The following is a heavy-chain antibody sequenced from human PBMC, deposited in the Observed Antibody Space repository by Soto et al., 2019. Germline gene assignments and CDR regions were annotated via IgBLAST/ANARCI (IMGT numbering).Heavy chain of an antibody. CDR1: GYTFTSYG. Sequence: GASVKVSCKASGYTFTSYGISWVRQAPGQGLEWMGWISAYNGNTNYAQKLQGRVTMTTDTSTSTAHMELRSLRSDDTAVYYCARDGPLYSSSWYGGNWFDPWGQGTLVTVSS. CDR2: ISAYNGNT. D-gene: IGHD6-13*01. V-gene: IGHV1-18*01. J-gene: IGHJ5*02. CDR3: ARDGPLYSSSWYGGNWFDP.